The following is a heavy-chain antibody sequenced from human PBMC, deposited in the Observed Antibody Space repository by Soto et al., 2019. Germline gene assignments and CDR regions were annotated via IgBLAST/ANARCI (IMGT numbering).Heavy chain of an antibody. CDR2: ISGSGGST. J-gene: IGHJ6*02. CDR3: AKVPYCSSTSCYWVNYYYYGMDV. V-gene: IGHV3-23*01. CDR1: GFTFSSYA. Sequence: GGSLRLSCAASGFTFSSYAMSWVRQAPGKGLEWVSAISGSGGSTYYADSVKGRFTISRDNSKNTLYLQMNSLRAEDTAVHYCAKVPYCSSTSCYWVNYYYYGMDVWGQGTTVTVSS. D-gene: IGHD2-2*01.